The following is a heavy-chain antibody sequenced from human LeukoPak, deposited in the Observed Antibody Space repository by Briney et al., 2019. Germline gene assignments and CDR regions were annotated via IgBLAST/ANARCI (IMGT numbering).Heavy chain of an antibody. CDR1: GYTFTGYY. CDR3: ARGLGYCSSTSCRYRGEGFDY. V-gene: IGHV1-2*02. Sequence: VASVKVSCKASGYTFTGYYMHWVRQAPGQGLEWMGWINPNSGGTNYAQKFQGRVTMTRDTSISTAYMELSRLRSDDTAVYYCARGLGYCSSTSCRYRGEGFDYWGQGTLVTVSS. J-gene: IGHJ4*02. CDR2: INPNSGGT. D-gene: IGHD2-2*01.